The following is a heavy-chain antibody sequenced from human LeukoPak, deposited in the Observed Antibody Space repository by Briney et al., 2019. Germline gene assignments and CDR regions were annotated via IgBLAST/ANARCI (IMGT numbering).Heavy chain of an antibody. Sequence: PGGSLRLSCAASGFTFSDYYMTWIRQAPGEGLEWVSYIGGSDNTIYYADSVKGRFTISRDNAKNSLYLQMNSLRAEDTAVYYCARDRVGSADFWSGCYTGTFDYWGQGALVTVSS. CDR2: IGGSDNTI. CDR1: GFTFSDYY. J-gene: IGHJ4*02. V-gene: IGHV3-11*04. D-gene: IGHD3-3*01. CDR3: ARDRVGSADFWSGCYTGTFDY.